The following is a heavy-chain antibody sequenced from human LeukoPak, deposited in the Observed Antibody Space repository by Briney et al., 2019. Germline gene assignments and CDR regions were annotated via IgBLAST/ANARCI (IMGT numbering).Heavy chain of an antibody. D-gene: IGHD7-27*01. CDR2: IYYSGST. V-gene: IGHV4-59*01. CDR1: GGSISSYY. J-gene: IGHJ4*02. Sequence: SETLSLTCTVSGGSISSYYWSWIRQPPGKGLEWIGYIYYSGSTNYNPSLKSRVTISVDTSKNQFSLKLSSVTAADTAVYYCARRGNWGFFDYWGQGTLVTVSS. CDR3: ARRGNWGFFDY.